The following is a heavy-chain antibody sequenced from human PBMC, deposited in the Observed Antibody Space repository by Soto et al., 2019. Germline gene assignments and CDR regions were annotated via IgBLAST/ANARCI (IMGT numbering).Heavy chain of an antibody. CDR1: GGSVSSDIYY. CDR2: IYYSGST. V-gene: IGHV4-31*03. D-gene: IGHD3-22*01. J-gene: IGHJ4*02. Sequence: TLSLTCSVSGGSVSSDIYYWTWISQHPGKGPEWIGHIYYSGSTYYNPSLKSRVTISLDMSKNQFSLKLTSVSAADTAVYYCARGYDYDSGGYLFDYWGQGTLVTVSS. CDR3: ARGYDYDSGGYLFDY.